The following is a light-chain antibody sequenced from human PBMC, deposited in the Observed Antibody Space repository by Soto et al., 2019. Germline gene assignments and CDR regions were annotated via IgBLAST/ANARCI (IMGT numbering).Light chain of an antibody. J-gene: IGKJ1*01. CDR1: QSVSSSY. Sequence: EIVMTQSPATLSLSPGKRATLSCRASQSVSSSYLSWYQQKPGQAPRLLIYGASTRATGIPARFSGSGSGTDFTLTISSLEPEDFAVYYCQQYHSWPPRTFGQGTKVDIK. V-gene: IGKV3D-7*01. CDR3: QQYHSWPPRT. CDR2: GAS.